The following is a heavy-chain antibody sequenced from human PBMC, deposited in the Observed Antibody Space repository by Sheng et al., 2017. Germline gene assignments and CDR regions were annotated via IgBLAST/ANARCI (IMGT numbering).Heavy chain of an antibody. J-gene: IGHJ4*02. CDR1: GGSFSGYY. CDR2: INHSGST. Sequence: QVQLQQWGAGLLKPSETLSLTCAVYGGSFSGYYWSWIRQPPGKGLEWIGEINHSGSTNYNPSLKSRVTISVDTSKNQFSLKLSSVTAADTAVYYCARGKIIAVAGTPFDYWGQGTLVTVSS. V-gene: IGHV4-34*01. D-gene: IGHD6-19*01. CDR3: ARGKIIAVAGTPFDY.